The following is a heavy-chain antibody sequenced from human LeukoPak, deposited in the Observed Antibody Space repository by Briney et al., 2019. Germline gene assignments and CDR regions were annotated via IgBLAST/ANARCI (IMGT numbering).Heavy chain of an antibody. CDR1: GFTFSSYA. J-gene: IGHJ4*02. V-gene: IGHV3-23*01. CDR3: ARTWELLPDFDY. Sequence: GGSLRLSCAASGFTFSSYAMSWVRQAPGKGLEWVSAISGSGGSTYYADSVKGRFTISRDNAKNTLYLQMNSLRAEDTAVYYCARTWELLPDFDYWGQGTLVTVSS. CDR2: ISGSGGST. D-gene: IGHD1-26*01.